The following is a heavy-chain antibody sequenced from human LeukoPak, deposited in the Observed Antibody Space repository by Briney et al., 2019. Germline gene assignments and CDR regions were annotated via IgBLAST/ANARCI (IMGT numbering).Heavy chain of an antibody. CDR1: GGTFSSYA. D-gene: IGHD3-22*01. V-gene: IGHV1-69*13. Sequence: SVKVSCTASGGTFSSYAISWVRQAPGQGLEWMGGIIPIFGTANYAQKFQGRVTITADESTSTAYMELSSLRSEDTAVYYCASSDSSGYYYRATGFDPWGQGTLVTVSS. J-gene: IGHJ5*02. CDR3: ASSDSSGYYYRATGFDP. CDR2: IIPIFGTA.